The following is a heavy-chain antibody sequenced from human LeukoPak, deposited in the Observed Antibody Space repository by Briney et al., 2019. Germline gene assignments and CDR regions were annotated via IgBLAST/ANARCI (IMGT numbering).Heavy chain of an antibody. Sequence: ASVKVSCKASGYTFTGYYMHWVRQAPGQGLQWMGLIHPHGDTISYSQKFQGRVVMTRDTSTSTFYMELRRLRSDDTAVYYCARELFYTFGSKSNRVDYWGQGTLVTISS. D-gene: IGHD1-14*01. CDR1: GYTFTGYY. J-gene: IGHJ4*02. V-gene: IGHV1-46*01. CDR3: ARELFYTFGSKSNRVDY. CDR2: IHPHGDTI.